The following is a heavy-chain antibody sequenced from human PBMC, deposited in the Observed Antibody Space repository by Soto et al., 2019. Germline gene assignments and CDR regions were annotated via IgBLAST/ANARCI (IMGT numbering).Heavy chain of an antibody. CDR3: AKGDYSGRDYYYYGMDV. Sequence: GGSLRLSCAASGFTFSSYGMHWVRQAPGKGLEWVAVISYDGSNKYYADSVKGRFTISRDNSKNTLYLQMNSLRAEDTAVYYCAKGDYSGRDYYYYGMDVWGQGTTVPVSS. V-gene: IGHV3-30*18. CDR2: ISYDGSNK. J-gene: IGHJ6*02. D-gene: IGHD2-15*01. CDR1: GFTFSSYG.